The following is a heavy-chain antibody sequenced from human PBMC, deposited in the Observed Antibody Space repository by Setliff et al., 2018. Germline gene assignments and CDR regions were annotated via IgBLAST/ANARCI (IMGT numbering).Heavy chain of an antibody. D-gene: IGHD2-2*01. CDR1: DGSIRSGDY. Sequence: PSETLSLTCTVSDGSIRSGDYWGWIRQHPGKGLEWIGYIHHTGTTFYNPSLRSRVTISVDTSKNQFSLRLSSVTAADTAVYYCARGYCNSAGCFFAGWFDPWGQGTLVTVSS. CDR3: ARGYCNSAGCFFAGWFDP. CDR2: IHHTGTT. J-gene: IGHJ5*02. V-gene: IGHV4-31*03.